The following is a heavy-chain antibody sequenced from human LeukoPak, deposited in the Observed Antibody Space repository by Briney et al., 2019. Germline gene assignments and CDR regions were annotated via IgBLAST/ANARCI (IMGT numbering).Heavy chain of an antibody. J-gene: IGHJ5*02. D-gene: IGHD6-19*01. V-gene: IGHV3-21*01. CDR2: ISSSNSHI. Sequence: GGSLRLSCAASGFTFSSYSMNWVRQAPGKGLEWVSSISSSNSHIYYADSVKGRFTISRDNAKNSLYLQMSSLRAEDTAVYYCARRGIAVAENWFDPWGQGTLVTVSS. CDR3: ARRGIAVAENWFDP. CDR1: GFTFSSYS.